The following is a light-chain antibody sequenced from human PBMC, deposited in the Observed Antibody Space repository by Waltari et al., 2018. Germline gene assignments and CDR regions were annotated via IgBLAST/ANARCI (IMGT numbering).Light chain of an antibody. J-gene: IGKJ2*01. Sequence: SCRANQTVGTYLAWYQQRPGQTPRLLSFDASSRATGISAKFSGSGSGTDFTLTVSNLEPEDFAVYYCQQRSNWPYTFGQGTRVEIK. CDR3: QQRSNWPYT. CDR2: DAS. V-gene: IGKV3-11*01. CDR1: QTVGTY.